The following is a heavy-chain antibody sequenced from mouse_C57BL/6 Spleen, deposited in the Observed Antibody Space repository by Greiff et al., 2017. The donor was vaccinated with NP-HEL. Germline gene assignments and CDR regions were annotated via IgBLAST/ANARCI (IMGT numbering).Heavy chain of an antibody. V-gene: IGHV1-50*01. Sequence: QVQLQQSGAELVKPGASVKLSCKASGYTFTSYWMQWVKQRPGQGLEWIGEIDPSDSYTNYNQKFKGKATLTVDTSSSTAYMQLSSLTSEDSAVYYCARTGGSSYDMDYWGQGTSVTVSS. CDR3: ARTGGSSYDMDY. D-gene: IGHD1-1*01. J-gene: IGHJ4*01. CDR2: IDPSDSYT. CDR1: GYTFTSYW.